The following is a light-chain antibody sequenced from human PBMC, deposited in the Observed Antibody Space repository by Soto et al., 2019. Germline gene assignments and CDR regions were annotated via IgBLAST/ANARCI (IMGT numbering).Light chain of an antibody. Sequence: NVWPPSPGTLSLSPIERATLSCRAIQIVVSGFLSWYQQKPFQAPRLLIYGASSRATGIPDRFSGSGSGTDFTLTISRLEPEDFAMYYCQQYGDLPATFGQGTKVDIK. CDR1: QIVVSGF. CDR3: QQYGDLPAT. CDR2: GAS. J-gene: IGKJ1*01. V-gene: IGKV3-20*01.